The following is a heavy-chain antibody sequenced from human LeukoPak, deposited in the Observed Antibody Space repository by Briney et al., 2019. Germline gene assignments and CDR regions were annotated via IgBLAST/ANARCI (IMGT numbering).Heavy chain of an antibody. CDR2: INGSSYYI. D-gene: IGHD5-24*01. CDR3: TKVEMATIIAFDI. Sequence: GGSLRLSCVASGFTFSSYTMNWVRQTPGKGLEWVSSINGSSYYIYYADSVKGRFTISRDNAKNSLYLQMNSLRAEDTAVYYCTKVEMATIIAFDIWGQGTMVTVSS. J-gene: IGHJ3*02. CDR1: GFTFSSYT. V-gene: IGHV3-21*01.